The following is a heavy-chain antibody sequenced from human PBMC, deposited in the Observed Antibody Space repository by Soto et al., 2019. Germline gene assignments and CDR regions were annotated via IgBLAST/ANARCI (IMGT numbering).Heavy chain of an antibody. V-gene: IGHV3-74*03. CDR3: ARAGTSRIYSSGWGDC. D-gene: IGHD6-19*01. Sequence: GGSLRVSWAASGFTFSSYWMHWVRQDPEKGLVWVSRISTDGSSTMYADSVKGRFTISRDNAKNTLYLEMNNLRAEDTAVYYCARAGTSRIYSSGWGDCWGQGTLVTVSS. CDR2: ISTDGSST. CDR1: GFTFSSYW. J-gene: IGHJ4*02.